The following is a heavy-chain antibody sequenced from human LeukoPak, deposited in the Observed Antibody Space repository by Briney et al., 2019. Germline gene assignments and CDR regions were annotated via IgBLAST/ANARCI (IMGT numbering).Heavy chain of an antibody. Sequence: GGSLRLSCAASGFTFSSYAMHWVRQAPGKGLEWVAVISYDGSNKYYADSVKGRFTISRDNAKNSLYLQMNSLRAEDTAVYYCASRLRFLEWSPRHWFDPWGQGTLVTVSS. CDR3: ASRLRFLEWSPRHWFDP. J-gene: IGHJ5*02. D-gene: IGHD3-3*01. CDR1: GFTFSSYA. V-gene: IGHV3-30-3*01. CDR2: ISYDGSNK.